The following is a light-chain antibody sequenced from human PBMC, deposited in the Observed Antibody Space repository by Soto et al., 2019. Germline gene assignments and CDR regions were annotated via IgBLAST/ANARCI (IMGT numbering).Light chain of an antibody. CDR1: SSNIGAGYD. Sequence: QSVLTQPPSVSGAPGQRVTISCTGTSSNIGAGYDVHWYQQVPGTSPKLLIFVNSNRHSGVPDRFSGSKSGTSASLAITGLQAEDEADYYCQSYDNSLSVHVVFGGATKVTVL. V-gene: IGLV1-40*01. J-gene: IGLJ2*01. CDR3: QSYDNSLSVHVV. CDR2: VNS.